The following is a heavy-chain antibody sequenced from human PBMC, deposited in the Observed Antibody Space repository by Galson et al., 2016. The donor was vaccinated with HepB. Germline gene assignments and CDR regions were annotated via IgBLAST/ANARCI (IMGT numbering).Heavy chain of an antibody. V-gene: IGHV1-2*02. D-gene: IGHD5-18*01. CDR2: INPNSGVT. CDR1: EYTFTGYY. J-gene: IGHJ5*02. CDR3: AREAGNTYGPGWFDP. Sequence: SVKVSCRASEYTFTGYYMHWVRQAPGQGLEWMGWINPNSGVTNYAQRFQGRVTMTRDTAISTAYMELSILTSDATAVYYCAREAGNTYGPGWFDPWGQGSLVTVSS.